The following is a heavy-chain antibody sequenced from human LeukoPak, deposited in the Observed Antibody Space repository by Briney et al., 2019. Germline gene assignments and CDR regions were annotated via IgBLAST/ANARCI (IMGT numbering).Heavy chain of an antibody. Sequence: PSETLSLTCTVSGGSISSSSYYWGWIRQPPGKGLEWIGSIYYSGSTYYNPSLKSRVTISVDTSKNQFSLKLSSVTAADTAVYYCARLVLSYGDNEELDYYGMDVWGQGTTVTVSS. CDR3: ARLVLSYGDNEELDYYGMDV. J-gene: IGHJ6*02. CDR1: GGSISSSSYY. V-gene: IGHV4-39*01. CDR2: IYYSGST. D-gene: IGHD4-17*01.